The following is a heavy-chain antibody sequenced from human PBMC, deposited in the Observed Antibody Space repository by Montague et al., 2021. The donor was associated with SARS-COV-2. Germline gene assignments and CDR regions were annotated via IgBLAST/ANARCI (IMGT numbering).Heavy chain of an antibody. D-gene: IGHD6-19*01. CDR3: AKQPGAGAVVYWYFDL. Sequence: SLRLSCAASGFAFNNFAMSWVRQAPGKGLEWVSSIFGSAAGTYYGDSVKGRFTISRDNSKNTLYLQMNSLRAEDTAKYYCAKQPGAGAVVYWYFDLWGRGTLVTVSS. CDR1: GFAFNNFA. J-gene: IGHJ2*01. V-gene: IGHV3-23*01. CDR2: IFGSAAGT.